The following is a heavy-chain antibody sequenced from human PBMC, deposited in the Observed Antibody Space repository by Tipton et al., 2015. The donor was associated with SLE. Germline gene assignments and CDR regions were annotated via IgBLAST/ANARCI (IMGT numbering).Heavy chain of an antibody. V-gene: IGHV4-59*11. J-gene: IGHJ4*02. CDR1: GGSISSHY. D-gene: IGHD1-26*01. CDR2: IYYSGST. CDR3: ARHYGSSYFDY. Sequence: TLSLTCTVSGGSISSHYWSWIRQPPGKGVEWIGYIYYSGSTYYNPSLKSRVTISVDTSKNQFSLKLSSVTAADTAVYYCARHYGSSYFDYWGQGTLVTVSS.